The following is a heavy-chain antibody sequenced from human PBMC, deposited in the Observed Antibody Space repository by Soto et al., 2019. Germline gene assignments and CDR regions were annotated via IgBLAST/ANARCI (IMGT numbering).Heavy chain of an antibody. CDR1: GYTFTSYY. J-gene: IGHJ4*02. D-gene: IGHD2-2*02. CDR3: AAQDIVVVPAAIGPFDY. V-gene: IGHV1-46*01. CDR2: INPSGGST. Sequence: QVQLVQSGAEVKKPGASVKVSCKASGYTFTSYYMHWVRQAPGQGLEWMGIINPSGGSTSYAQKFQGRVTMTRDTSTSTVYMELSSLRSEDTAVYYCAAQDIVVVPAAIGPFDYWGQGTLVTVSS.